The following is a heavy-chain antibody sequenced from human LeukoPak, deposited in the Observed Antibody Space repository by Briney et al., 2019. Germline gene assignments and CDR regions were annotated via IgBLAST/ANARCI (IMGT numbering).Heavy chain of an antibody. Sequence: PGGSLRLSCAASGFTFSSYGMNWVRQAPGKGLEWVSYISSSSSTIYYADSVKGRFTISRDNAKNSLYLQMNSLRDEDTAVYYCARDQGGSSWYQTDYWGQGTLVTVSS. CDR1: GFTFSSYG. J-gene: IGHJ4*02. CDR3: ARDQGGSSWYQTDY. V-gene: IGHV3-48*02. CDR2: ISSSSSTI. D-gene: IGHD6-13*01.